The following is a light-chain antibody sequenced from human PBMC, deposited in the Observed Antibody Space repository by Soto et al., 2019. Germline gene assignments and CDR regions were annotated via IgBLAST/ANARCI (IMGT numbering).Light chain of an antibody. CDR1: QSVSSN. V-gene: IGKV3-15*01. CDR2: VAS. CDR3: QQYNNWPPPIT. J-gene: IGKJ5*01. Sequence: EIVMTQSPATLSVSPGERATLSCRASQSVSSNLAWYQQKPGQAPRLLIYVASTRATGIPARFSGSGSGTEFTLTITSLQSEDVAVYYCQQYNNWPPPITFGQGTRLEIK.